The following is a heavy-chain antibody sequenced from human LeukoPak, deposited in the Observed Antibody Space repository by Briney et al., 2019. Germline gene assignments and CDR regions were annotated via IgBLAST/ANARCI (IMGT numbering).Heavy chain of an antibody. CDR1: GYTFTSYD. J-gene: IGHJ4*02. CDR2: INPDTGGT. CDR3: TRPEYKYGYVLDY. Sequence: ASVKVSCKASGYTFTSYDINWVRQAPGQGLEWMGWINPDTGGTNYAQNFQGRVTMTRDTSISTAYMELTRLTSDDTAVYYCTRPEYKYGYVLDYWGQGTLVTVSS. D-gene: IGHD5-18*01. V-gene: IGHV1-2*02.